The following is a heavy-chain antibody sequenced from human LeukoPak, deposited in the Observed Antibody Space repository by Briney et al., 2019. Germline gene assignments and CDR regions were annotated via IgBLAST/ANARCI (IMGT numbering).Heavy chain of an antibody. CDR1: GFTFSSYA. CDR2: ISGSGGST. D-gene: IGHD3-10*01. CDR3: AKDSGPDDAFDI. V-gene: IGHV3-23*01. J-gene: IGHJ3*02. Sequence: PGGSLRLSCAASGFTFSSYAMSWVRQAPRKGLEWVSAISGSGGSTYYADSVKGRFTISRDNSKNTLYLQMNSLRAEDTAVYYCAKDSGPDDAFDIWGQGTMVTVSS.